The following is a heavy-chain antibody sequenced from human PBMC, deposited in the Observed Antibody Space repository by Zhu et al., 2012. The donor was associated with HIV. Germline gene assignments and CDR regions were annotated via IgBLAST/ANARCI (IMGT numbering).Heavy chain of an antibody. Sequence: EVQLVESGGGLVQPGGSLRLSCAASGFTFSSYWMHWVRQAPGKGLVWISRISGDGSFTNYADSVKGRFTISRDNARNTLHLQMNSLTADDTAIYYCRGSHYFDYWGQGTL. CDR1: GFTFSSYW. V-gene: IGHV3-74*01. CDR3: RGSHYFDY. D-gene: IGHD1-26*01. J-gene: IGHJ4*02. CDR2: ISGDGSFT.